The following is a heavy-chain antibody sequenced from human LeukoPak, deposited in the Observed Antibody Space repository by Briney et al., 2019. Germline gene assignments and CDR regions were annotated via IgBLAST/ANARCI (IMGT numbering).Heavy chain of an antibody. CDR3: ARGSTYYDSSGQVPFDY. D-gene: IGHD3-22*01. V-gene: IGHV3-48*01. CDR2: ISGSSSTI. J-gene: IGHJ4*02. CDR1: GFPFSNLS. Sequence: GALRLSCAAFGFPFSNLSINWVRQAPGKGLGGGSFISGSSSTIYYADSVKGRFTISRDNGKNTLYLQMNSLRAEDTAVYYCARGSTYYDSSGQVPFDYWGQGTLVTVSS.